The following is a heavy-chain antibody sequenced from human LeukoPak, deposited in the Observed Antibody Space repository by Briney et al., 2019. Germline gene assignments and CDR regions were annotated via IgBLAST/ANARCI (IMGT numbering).Heavy chain of an antibody. CDR1: GGSIRSGGDS. D-gene: IGHD6-6*01. CDR2: INHSGST. V-gene: IGHV4-30-2*01. Sequence: SETLSLTCAVSGGSIRSGGDSWSWIRQPPGKGLEWIGYINHSGSTNYNPSLKSRVTISVDTSKNQFSLKLSSVTAADTAVYYCASRGEYSAYWGQGTLVTVSS. CDR3: ASRGEYSAY. J-gene: IGHJ4*02.